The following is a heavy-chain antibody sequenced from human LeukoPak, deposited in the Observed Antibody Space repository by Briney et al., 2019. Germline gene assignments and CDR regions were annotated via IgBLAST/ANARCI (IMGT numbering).Heavy chain of an antibody. V-gene: IGHV3-33*08. D-gene: IGHD2-8*01. CDR1: GFTISSYA. J-gene: IGHJ4*02. CDR3: ARSRMVDY. CDR2: IWYDGSNK. Sequence: PGGSLRLSCSVSGFTISSYAMHWVRQAPGKGLEWVAVIWYDGSNKYYADSVKGRFTISRDNSKNTLYLQMNSLRAEDTAVYYCARSRMVDYWGQGTLVTVSS.